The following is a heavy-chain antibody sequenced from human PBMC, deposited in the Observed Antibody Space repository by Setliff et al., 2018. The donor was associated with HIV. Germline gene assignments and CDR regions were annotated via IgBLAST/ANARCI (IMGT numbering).Heavy chain of an antibody. J-gene: IGHJ4*02. CDR2: IDPEDGET. CDR3: ASFLFRDSIDEYYRPPGDYPLYYFDY. CDR1: GYTLSDYY. D-gene: IGHD3-10*01. Sequence: GASVKVSCKASGYTLSDYYIHWVQQAPGKGLEWMGRIDPEDGETIYAENFQGRVTMTADTSTNTAYMELGSLRFDDTAVYYCASFLFRDSIDEYYRPPGDYPLYYFDYWAQGTLVTVSS. V-gene: IGHV1-69-2*01.